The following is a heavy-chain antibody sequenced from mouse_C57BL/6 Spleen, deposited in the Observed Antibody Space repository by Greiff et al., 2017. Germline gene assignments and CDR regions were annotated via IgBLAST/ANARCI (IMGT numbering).Heavy chain of an antibody. CDR2: ISSGGSYT. Sequence: EVKLMESGGDLVKPGGSLKLSCAASGFTFSSYGMSWVRQTPDKRLEWVATISSGGSYTYYPDSVKGRFTISRDNAKNTLYLQMSSLKSEDTAMYSCARPELGDAMGYWGQGTSVTDSS. J-gene: IGHJ4*01. V-gene: IGHV5-6*01. D-gene: IGHD4-1*01. CDR3: ARPELGDAMGY. CDR1: GFTFSSYG.